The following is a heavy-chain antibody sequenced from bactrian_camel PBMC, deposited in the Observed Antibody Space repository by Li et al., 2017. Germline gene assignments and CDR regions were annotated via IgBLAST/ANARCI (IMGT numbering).Heavy chain of an antibody. CDR2: ISAITGTY. J-gene: IGHJ6*01. V-gene: IGHV3-3*01. D-gene: IGHD2*01. CDR1: AYAVC. Sequence: HVQLVESGGGSVQAGDPLTLSCVASAYAVCMGWFRQVPGKEREGVARISAITGTYYEGEAVKGRFAISKDNAKNTLYLQMNDLKPEDTGMYYCAAEREWYKCSSASWHMVASFGYWGQGTQVTVS. CDR3: AAEREWYKCSSASWHMVASFGY.